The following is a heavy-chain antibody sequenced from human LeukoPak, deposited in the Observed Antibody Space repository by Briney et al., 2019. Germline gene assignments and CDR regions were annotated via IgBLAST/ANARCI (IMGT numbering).Heavy chain of an antibody. CDR2: ISANGRNT. Sequence: GGSLRLSCAASGFIVSSYSMHWVRQAPGKGLEFVSAISANGRNTYYASSVKGRFTISRDNSKNTLYLQMHSLRAEDTAVYYCAKDNPFSGYDGRDYWGQGTLIAVSS. J-gene: IGHJ4*02. V-gene: IGHV3-64*01. D-gene: IGHD5-12*01. CDR3: AKDNPFSGYDGRDY. CDR1: GFIVSSYS.